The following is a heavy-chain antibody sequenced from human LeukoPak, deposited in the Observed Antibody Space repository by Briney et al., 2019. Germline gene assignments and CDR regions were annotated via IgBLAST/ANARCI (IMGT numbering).Heavy chain of an antibody. D-gene: IGHD2-15*01. Sequence: GGSMRLSCAAPGLAFSAYKMHWVRQAPRKGLVWVSRISTDGYTTDYADFVQGRFTASRDNTKNTWSLEMNSLRAEDTAVYYCVVGGSPGYWGQGTLVTVSS. J-gene: IGHJ4*02. CDR3: VVGGSPGY. CDR2: ISTDGYTT. V-gene: IGHV3-74*01. CDR1: GLAFSAYK.